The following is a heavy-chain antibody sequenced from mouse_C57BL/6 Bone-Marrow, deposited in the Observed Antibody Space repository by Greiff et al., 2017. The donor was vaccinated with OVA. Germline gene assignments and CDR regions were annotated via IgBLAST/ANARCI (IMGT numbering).Heavy chain of an antibody. J-gene: IGHJ3*01. CDR1: GYPFTSYW. D-gene: IGHD3-1*01. CDR2: IYPGSGST. CDR3: ARSGARGFAY. V-gene: IGHV1-55*01. Sequence: QVQLQQPGAELVKPGASVKMSCKASGYPFTSYWLTWVKQRPGQGLAWIGDIYPGSGSTNYNEKFKSKATLTVDTSSSTAYMQRSSRTSEDSAVYYCARSGARGFAYWGQGTLVTVSA.